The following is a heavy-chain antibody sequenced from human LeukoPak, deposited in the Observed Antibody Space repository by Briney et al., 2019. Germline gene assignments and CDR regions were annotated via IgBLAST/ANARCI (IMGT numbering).Heavy chain of an antibody. CDR2: IYYSGNT. V-gene: IGHV4-39*01. CDR1: GGSISSSSYY. J-gene: IGHJ4*02. Sequence: PSETLSLTCTVSGGSISSSSYYWGWISQPPGKGLEWIGNIYYSGNTYYNASLKSQVSISIDTSKNQFSLRLTSVTAADTAVYYCARQTGSGLFILPGGQGTLVTVSS. CDR3: ARQTGSGLFILP. D-gene: IGHD3/OR15-3a*01.